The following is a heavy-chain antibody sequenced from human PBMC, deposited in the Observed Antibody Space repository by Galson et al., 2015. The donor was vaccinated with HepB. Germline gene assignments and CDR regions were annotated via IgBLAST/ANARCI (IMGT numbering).Heavy chain of an antibody. CDR3: ARHWSWYYGLGV. Sequence: SETLSLTCTVSGGSISSYYWSWIRQPPGKGLEWIGYIYYSGSTNYNPSLESRVTISVDTSKKQFSLKLSSVTAADTAVYYCARHWSWYYGLGVWGQGTTVTVSS. J-gene: IGHJ6*02. CDR1: GGSISSYY. CDR2: IYYSGST. V-gene: IGHV4-59*08. D-gene: IGHD2-8*02.